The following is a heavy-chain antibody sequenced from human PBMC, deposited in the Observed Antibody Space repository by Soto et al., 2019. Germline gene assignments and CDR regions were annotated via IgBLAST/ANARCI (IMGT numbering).Heavy chain of an antibody. CDR2: IYTSGGT. V-gene: IGHV4-4*07. J-gene: IGHJ6*01. CDR3: GRDQSNDNFWSGYSTYYYYAMEV. D-gene: IGHD3-3*01. Sequence: SDTLSLTCTLSWGLISSYYLIWVRQPAGRGLEWLGRIYTSGGTNYKPSLKSRVTMSVVTSRQQYSIKLSYVRAADTAVYHSGRDQSNDNFWSGYSTYYYYAMEVWGQGPTVTIS. CDR1: WGLISSYY.